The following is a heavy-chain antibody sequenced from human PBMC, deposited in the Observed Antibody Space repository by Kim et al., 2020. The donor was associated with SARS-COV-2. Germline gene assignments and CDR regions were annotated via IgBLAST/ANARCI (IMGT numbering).Heavy chain of an antibody. Sequence: SETLSLICTVSGGSFSSYRWSWIRQSAGKGLEWIGRIHASGSTNYNPSLKSRLTMSVDASQHQMSLKLSSVTAADTAMYYCARQVAGTDRRFDYWGQGIFVTVSS. J-gene: IGHJ4*02. D-gene: IGHD6-19*01. CDR3: ARQVAGTDRRFDY. CDR2: IHASGST. V-gene: IGHV4-4*07. CDR1: GGSFSSYR.